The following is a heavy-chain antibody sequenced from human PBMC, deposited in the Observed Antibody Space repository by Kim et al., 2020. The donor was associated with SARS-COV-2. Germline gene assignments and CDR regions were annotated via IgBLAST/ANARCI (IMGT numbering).Heavy chain of an antibody. Sequence: GGSLRLSCAASGFTFSSYAMSWVLQAPWKGLEWVSPISGSGGSTYYADSVKDRFTISRDNSKNTLYLQMNSLRAEDTAVYYCARNGYNIVRYYFDYWGQGTLVTVSS. CDR3: ARNGYNIVRYYFDY. CDR1: GFTFSSYA. D-gene: IGHD5-12*01. CDR2: ISGSGGST. V-gene: IGHV3-23*01. J-gene: IGHJ4*02.